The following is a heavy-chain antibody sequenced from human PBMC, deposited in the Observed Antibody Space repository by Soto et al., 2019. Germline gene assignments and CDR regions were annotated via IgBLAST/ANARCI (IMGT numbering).Heavy chain of an antibody. D-gene: IGHD2-15*01. CDR3: AKDTGPGGQYYGMDV. J-gene: IGHJ6*02. Sequence: GGSLRLSCAASGFTFSSYGMHWVRQAPGKGLEWVAVISYDGSNKYYADSVKGRFTISRDNSKNTLYLQMNSLRAEDTAVYYCAKDTGPGGQYYGMDVWGQGTTVTVSS. V-gene: IGHV3-30*18. CDR1: GFTFSSYG. CDR2: ISYDGSNK.